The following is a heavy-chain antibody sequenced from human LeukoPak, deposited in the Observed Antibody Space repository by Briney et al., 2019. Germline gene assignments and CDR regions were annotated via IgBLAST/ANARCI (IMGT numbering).Heavy chain of an antibody. Sequence: SGTLSLTCAVSGGSISSSNWWSWVRQPPGKGLEWIGEIYHSGSTNYNPSLKSRVTISVDKSKNQFSLKLSSVTAADTAVYYCARASRITMIVVVMRLGAFDIWGQGTMVTVSS. CDR2: IYHSGST. CDR3: ARASRITMIVVVMRLGAFDI. J-gene: IGHJ3*02. D-gene: IGHD3-22*01. V-gene: IGHV4-4*02. CDR1: GGSISSSNW.